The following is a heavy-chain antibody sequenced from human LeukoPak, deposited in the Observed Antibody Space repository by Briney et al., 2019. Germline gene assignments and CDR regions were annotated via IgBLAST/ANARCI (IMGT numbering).Heavy chain of an antibody. J-gene: IGHJ3*02. Sequence: SVKVSCKASGGTFSSYAISWVRQAPGQGLEWMGRIIPILGIANYAQKFQGRVTITADKSTSTAYMELSSLRSEDTAVYYCSTVNTDIYAFDIWGQGTKVTVSS. D-gene: IGHD3-9*01. CDR2: IIPILGIA. V-gene: IGHV1-69*04. CDR3: STVNTDIYAFDI. CDR1: GGTFSSYA.